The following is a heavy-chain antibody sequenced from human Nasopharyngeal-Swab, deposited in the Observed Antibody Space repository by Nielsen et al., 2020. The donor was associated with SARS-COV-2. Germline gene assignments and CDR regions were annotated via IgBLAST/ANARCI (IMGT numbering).Heavy chain of an antibody. CDR2: ISGSGGST. CDR1: GFTFSSYA. J-gene: IGHJ4*02. CDR3: ARYDDYYDSSGYAY. D-gene: IGHD3-22*01. V-gene: IGHV3-23*01. Sequence: GGSLRLSCAASGFTFSSYAMSWVRQAPGKGLEWVSEISGSGGSTYYAESVKGRFTISRDNSKNTLYLQMSSLRAEDTAIYYCARYDDYYDSSGYAYWGQGTLVTVSS.